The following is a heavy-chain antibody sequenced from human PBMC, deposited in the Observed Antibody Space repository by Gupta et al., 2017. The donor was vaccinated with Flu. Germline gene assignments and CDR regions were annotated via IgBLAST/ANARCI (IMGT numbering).Heavy chain of an antibody. Sequence: EVQLVESGGGLVQPGGSLRLSCAASGFTFSNYWLHWVRQAPGKGLVGVSRVSTDGSSTSYADAVKGRFTISRDNAKNTMFLQMNSLRAEDTAVYYCVRADECCYGDFDYGGQGTLVTVSS. CDR1: GFTFSNYW. V-gene: IGHV3-74*01. J-gene: IGHJ4*02. CDR2: VSTDGSST. CDR3: VRADECCYGDFDY. D-gene: IGHD2-15*01.